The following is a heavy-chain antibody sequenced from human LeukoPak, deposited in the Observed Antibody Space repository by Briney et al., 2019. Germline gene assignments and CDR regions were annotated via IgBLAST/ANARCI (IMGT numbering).Heavy chain of an antibody. CDR1: GFTFSSYW. D-gene: IGHD3-22*01. Sequence: GGSLRLSCAASGFTFSSYWMHWVRHAPGKGLVWVSRINSDGSSTSYADSVKGRFTISRDNAKNTLYLQMNSLRAEDTAVYYCARGNPDYYDSSGYLGIIQYYYYYYMDVWGKGTTVTVSS. CDR3: ARGNPDYYDSSGYLGIIQYYYYYYMDV. CDR2: INSDGSST. J-gene: IGHJ6*03. V-gene: IGHV3-74*01.